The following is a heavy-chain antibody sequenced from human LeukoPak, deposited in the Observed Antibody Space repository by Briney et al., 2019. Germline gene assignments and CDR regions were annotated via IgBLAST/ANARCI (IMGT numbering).Heavy chain of an antibody. CDR2: IYYSGST. D-gene: IGHD3-3*01. CDR3: ARGVRFLEWLYYYYYGMDV. J-gene: IGHJ6*02. Sequence: PSETLSLTCTVSGGSISSSSYYWGWIRQPPGKGLEWIGSIYYSGSTYYNPSLKSRVTISVDTSKNQFSLKLSSVTAADTAVYYCARGVRFLEWLYYYYYGMDVWGQGTTVTVSS. CDR1: GGSISSSSYY. V-gene: IGHV4-39*01.